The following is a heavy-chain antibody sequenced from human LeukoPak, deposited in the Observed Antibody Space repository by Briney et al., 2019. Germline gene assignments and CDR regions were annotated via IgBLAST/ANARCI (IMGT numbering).Heavy chain of an antibody. D-gene: IGHD3-22*01. CDR2: INHSGST. J-gene: IGHJ4*02. V-gene: IGHV4-34*01. CDR3: ARDKRPSSGYYYFDY. CDR1: GGSFSGYY. Sequence: SETLSLTCAIYGGSFSGYYWSWIRQPPGKGLEWIGEINHSGSTNYNPSLKSRVTISVDTSKNQFSLKLSSVTAADTAVYYCARDKRPSSGYYYFDYWGQGTLVTVSS.